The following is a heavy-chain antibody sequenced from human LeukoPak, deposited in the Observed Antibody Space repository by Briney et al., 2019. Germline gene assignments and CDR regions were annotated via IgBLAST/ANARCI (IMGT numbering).Heavy chain of an antibody. CDR2: ISSSSSYI. V-gene: IGHV3-21*01. Sequence: GGSLRLSCAASGFTLSSYSMNWVRQAPGKGLEWVSSISSSSSYIYYADSVKGRFTISRDNAKNLLYLQMNSLRAEDTAVYYCARTYYDILTGYNPYFDYWGQGILVTVSS. J-gene: IGHJ4*02. CDR1: GFTLSSYS. D-gene: IGHD3-9*01. CDR3: ARTYYDILTGYNPYFDY.